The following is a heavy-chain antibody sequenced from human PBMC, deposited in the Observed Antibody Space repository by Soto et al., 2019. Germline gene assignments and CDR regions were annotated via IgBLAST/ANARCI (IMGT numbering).Heavy chain of an antibody. V-gene: IGHV3-21*01. D-gene: IGHD2-15*01. CDR2: ISSSSSYI. CDR1: GFTFSSYS. Sequence: EVQLVESGGGLVKPGGSLRLSCAASGFTFSSYSMNWVRQAPGKGLEWVSSISSSSSYIYYADSVKGRFTISRDNAKNSLYLQMNSLGAEDTAVYYCARAEGCSGGSCYPYYYYYMDVWGKGTTVTVSS. CDR3: ARAEGCSGGSCYPYYYYYMDV. J-gene: IGHJ6*03.